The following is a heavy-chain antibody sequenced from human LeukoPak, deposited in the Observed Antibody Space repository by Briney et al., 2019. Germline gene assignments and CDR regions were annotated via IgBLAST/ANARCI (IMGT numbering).Heavy chain of an antibody. CDR3: ARDAQHSYGRYFAY. D-gene: IGHD5-18*01. Sequence: PSETLSLICTVSGGSISTYYWNWIRKSPGKGLEWIGFMQYTGNNNYNPSLRSRVTMSVDTSKNQVSLDLSSVTAADTAVYYCARDAQHSYGRYFAYWGQGILVTVSS. J-gene: IGHJ4*02. V-gene: IGHV4-59*01. CDR2: MQYTGNN. CDR1: GGSISTYY.